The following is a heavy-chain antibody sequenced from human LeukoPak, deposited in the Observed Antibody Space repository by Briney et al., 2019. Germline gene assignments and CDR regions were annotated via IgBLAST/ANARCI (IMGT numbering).Heavy chain of an antibody. CDR3: ARGEDYDILTGYYVFDY. J-gene: IGHJ4*02. Sequence: ASVKASCKASGGTFSSYAISWVRQAPGQGLEWMGGIIPIFGTANYAQKFQGRVTITADESTSTAYMELSSLRSEDTAVYYCARGEDYDILTGYYVFDYWGQGTLVTVSS. CDR2: IIPIFGTA. V-gene: IGHV1-69*13. D-gene: IGHD3-9*01. CDR1: GGTFSSYA.